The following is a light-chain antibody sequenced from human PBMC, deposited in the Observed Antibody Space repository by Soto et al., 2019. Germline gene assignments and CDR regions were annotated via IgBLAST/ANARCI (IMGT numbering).Light chain of an antibody. CDR2: DAS. CDR3: QQRKNFLT. J-gene: IGKJ4*01. CDR1: QSVGSF. V-gene: IGKV3-11*01. Sequence: ETVLTQSPATLSLSPGERATLSCRASQSVGSFLAWYQQKPGQAPRLLIYDASNRATGIPARFSGSGSGTDFTLTISSLEPEDFAVYYCQQRKNFLTFGGGTKAEIK.